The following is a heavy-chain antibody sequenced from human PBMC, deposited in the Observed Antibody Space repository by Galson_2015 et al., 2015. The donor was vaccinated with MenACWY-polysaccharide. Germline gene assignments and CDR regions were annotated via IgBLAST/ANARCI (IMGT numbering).Heavy chain of an antibody. J-gene: IGHJ4*02. D-gene: IGHD4-11*01. CDR1: WGAFRGFY. CDR2: INPSGST. V-gene: IGHV4-34*01. CDR3: AVGKSRYSNY. Sequence: TLFLPRAVYWGAFRGFYWTRNPPPPGGGVEGVGGINPSGSTNYNPSLKSRVTISLDTSKNEFSLKVSSVTAADTAMYYCAVGKSRYSNYWGQGTLVTVSS.